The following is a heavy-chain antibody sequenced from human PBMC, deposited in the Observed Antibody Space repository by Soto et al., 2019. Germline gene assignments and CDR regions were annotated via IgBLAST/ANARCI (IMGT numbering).Heavy chain of an antibody. J-gene: IGHJ3*02. CDR2: ISSSSSYI. V-gene: IGHV3-21*01. D-gene: IGHD3-22*01. CDR3: AGGKKYYYDSSGYYYRGAAFDI. Sequence: AGGSLRLSCAASGFTFSSYSMNWVRQAPGKGLEWVSSISSSSSYIYYADSVKGRFTISRDNAKNSLYLQMNSLRAEDTAVYYCAGGKKYYYDSSGYYYRGAAFDIWGQGTMVTVSS. CDR1: GFTFSSYS.